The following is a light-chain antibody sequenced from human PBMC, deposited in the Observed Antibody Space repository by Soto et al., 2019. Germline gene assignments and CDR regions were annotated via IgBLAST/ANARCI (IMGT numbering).Light chain of an antibody. J-gene: IGKJ2*01. CDR3: QQTYSSPPT. CDR2: GVS. CDR1: QGINNF. V-gene: IGKV1-39*01. Sequence: DIQMTQSPSSLSASVGDRVTITCRASQGINNFLNWYQQKPGKAPKLLIYGVSSLQGGVPSRFSGSGSATDYTLTISSLQPEDFATYSCQQTYSSPPTFGQGTKLEIK.